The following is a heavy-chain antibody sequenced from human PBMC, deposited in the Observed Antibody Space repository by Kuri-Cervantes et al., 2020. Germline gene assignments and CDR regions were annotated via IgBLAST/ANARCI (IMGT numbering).Heavy chain of an antibody. V-gene: IGHV1-18*01. Sequence: ASVKVSCKASGYTFTSYGISWVRQAPGQGLEWMGWISAYNGNTNYAQKLQGRVTMTTDTSTSTAYMELRSLRSEDTAVYYCARGPYYYDSSGSSGFDYWGQGTLVTVSS. J-gene: IGHJ4*02. CDR3: ARGPYYYDSSGSSGFDY. D-gene: IGHD3-22*01. CDR1: GYTFTSYG. CDR2: ISAYNGNT.